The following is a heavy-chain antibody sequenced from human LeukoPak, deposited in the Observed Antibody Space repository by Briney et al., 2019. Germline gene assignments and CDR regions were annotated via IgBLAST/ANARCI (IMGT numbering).Heavy chain of an antibody. CDR1: GFTFSSYG. Sequence: GGSLRLSCAASGFTFSSYGMHWVRQAPGKGLEWVAFIRYDGSNKYYADSVKGRFTISRDNSKNTLYLQMNSLRAEDTAVYYCAKDLGYSGYQDLDYWGQGTLVTVSS. CDR3: AKDLGYSGYQDLDY. CDR2: IRYDGSNK. V-gene: IGHV3-30*02. D-gene: IGHD5-12*01. J-gene: IGHJ4*02.